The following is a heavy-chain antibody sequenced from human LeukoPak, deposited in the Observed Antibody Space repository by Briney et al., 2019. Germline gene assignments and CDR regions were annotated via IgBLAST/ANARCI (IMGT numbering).Heavy chain of an antibody. Sequence: GGSLRLSCAASGFTFSGSWMTWVRQAPGKGLEWVANMKTDESGKYYLDSVKGRFTISRGDSKNSLYLQMNSLRAEDTAVYFCARLRGNTAILTWGQGTLVTVSS. J-gene: IGHJ5*02. D-gene: IGHD1/OR15-1a*01. V-gene: IGHV3-7*01. CDR3: ARLRGNTAILT. CDR1: GFTFSGSW. CDR2: MKTDESGK.